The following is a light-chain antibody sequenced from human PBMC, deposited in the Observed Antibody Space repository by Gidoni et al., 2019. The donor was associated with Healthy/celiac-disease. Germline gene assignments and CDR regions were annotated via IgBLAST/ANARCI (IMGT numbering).Light chain of an antibody. J-gene: IGLJ2*01. V-gene: IGLV3-1*01. CDR3: QAWDSSTVV. Sequence: SYELTQPPSVSVSPGQTASITCSGDKLGDKYACWYQQKPGQCPVLVIYQDSKRPSGIPERFSGSNSGNTATLTISGTQAMDEADYYCQAWDSSTVVFGGGTKLTAL. CDR2: QDS. CDR1: KLGDKY.